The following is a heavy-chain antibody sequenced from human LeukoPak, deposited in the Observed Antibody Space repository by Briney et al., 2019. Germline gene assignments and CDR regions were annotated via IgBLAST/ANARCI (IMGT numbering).Heavy chain of an antibody. CDR2: VHYSGRT. D-gene: IGHD1-1*01. CDR1: RASLSSYY. Sequence: LVTLSLTCPVSRASLSSYYWSWLRQPPGKGLERIAYVHYSGRTNYNPSLKCRDSISVDTSKKQFSLNLSSVTPADTAVYYCARRRMSWNDFDSWGQGTLLTVSS. V-gene: IGHV4-59*08. J-gene: IGHJ4*02. CDR3: ARRRMSWNDFDS.